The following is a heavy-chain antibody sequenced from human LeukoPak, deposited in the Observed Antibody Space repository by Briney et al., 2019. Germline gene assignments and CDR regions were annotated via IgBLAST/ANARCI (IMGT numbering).Heavy chain of an antibody. Sequence: GGSLRLSCAASGFTFSSYAMSWVRQVPGKGLEWVSAISGSGGSTYYADSVKGRFTISRDNSKNTLYLQMNSLRAEDTAVYYCAKDPNVAYCGGDCYSVWGQGTLVTVSS. V-gene: IGHV3-23*01. CDR3: AKDPNVAYCGGDCYSV. CDR1: GFTFSSYA. D-gene: IGHD2-21*02. J-gene: IGHJ4*02. CDR2: ISGSGGST.